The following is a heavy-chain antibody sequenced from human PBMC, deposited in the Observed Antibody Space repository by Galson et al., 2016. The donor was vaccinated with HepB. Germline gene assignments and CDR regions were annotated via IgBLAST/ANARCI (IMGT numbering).Heavy chain of an antibody. CDR3: AKGVPYSGYDA. CDR1: GGTFSSYA. J-gene: IGHJ5*02. D-gene: IGHD5-12*01. V-gene: IGHV1-69*13. Sequence: SVKVSCKASGGTFSSYAVSWMRQAPGQGLEWMGGIIPMFRRANYAQRFQGRVTITADESTSTVNMELSSLRFECTSVYYCAKGVPYSGYDAWGQGTLVTVSS. CDR2: IIPMFRRA.